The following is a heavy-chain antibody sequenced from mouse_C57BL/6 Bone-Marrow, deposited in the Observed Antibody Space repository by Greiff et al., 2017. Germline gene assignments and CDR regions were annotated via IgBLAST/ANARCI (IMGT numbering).Heavy chain of an antibody. D-gene: IGHD2-1*01. J-gene: IGHJ1*03. CDR1: GYTFTSYW. Sequence: QVQLQQPGAELVKPGASVKMSCKASGYTFTSYWITWVKQRPGQGLEWIGDIYPGSGSTNYNEKFKSKATLTVDTSSSTAYMQLSSLTSEDAAVYYCARGIYYGNWYFDVWGRGTGVTVTA. CDR3: ARGIYYGNWYFDV. V-gene: IGHV1-55*01. CDR2: IYPGSGST.